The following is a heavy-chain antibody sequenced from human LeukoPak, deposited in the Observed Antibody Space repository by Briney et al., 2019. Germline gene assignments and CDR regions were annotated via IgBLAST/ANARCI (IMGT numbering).Heavy chain of an antibody. Sequence: PSETLSLTCTVSGGSISSSSYYWGWFRQPPGKGLEWIGSIYYSGTTHYSPSLESRVTISVDTSKNQFSLKLASVTAADTAIYYCAKGAGGFSYYNWFDPWGQGTLVTVSS. CDR2: IYYSGTT. CDR1: GGSISSSSYY. V-gene: IGHV4-39*07. J-gene: IGHJ5*02. CDR3: AKGAGGFSYYNWFDP. D-gene: IGHD5-18*01.